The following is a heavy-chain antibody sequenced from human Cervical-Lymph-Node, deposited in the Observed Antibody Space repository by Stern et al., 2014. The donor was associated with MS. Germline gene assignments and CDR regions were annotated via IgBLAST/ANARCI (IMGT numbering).Heavy chain of an antibody. J-gene: IGHJ5*02. CDR1: GG. CDR2: AIPFVGTS. D-gene: IGHD3-10*01. V-gene: IGHV1-69*06. Sequence: VQLVQSGAEVKKPGSSVQVSCKSSGGISWVRQAPGQGLEWMGGAIPFVGTSNYALKFQARVTITADTSTNTTYLHLSRLTSADTPIYYCARGSGYNWFGPWGQGTLVTVSS. CDR3: ARGSGYNWFGP.